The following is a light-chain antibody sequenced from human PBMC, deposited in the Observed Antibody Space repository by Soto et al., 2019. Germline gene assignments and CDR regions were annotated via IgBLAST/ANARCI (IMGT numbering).Light chain of an antibody. CDR2: DNN. Sequence: QSVLTQPPSVSAAPGQKVTISCSGSSSNIGNNYVSWYQQLPGTAPKLLIYDNNERPSGIPDRFSGSKSGTSATLRITGLQTGDEADYYCGTWDSSLSSVVFGGGTKLTVL. CDR3: GTWDSSLSSVV. J-gene: IGLJ2*01. CDR1: SSNIGNNY. V-gene: IGLV1-51*01.